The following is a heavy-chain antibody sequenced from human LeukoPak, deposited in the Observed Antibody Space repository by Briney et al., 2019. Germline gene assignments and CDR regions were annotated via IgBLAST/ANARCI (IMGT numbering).Heavy chain of an antibody. D-gene: IGHD3-10*01. CDR1: GGSISSSSYY. Sequence: TLSLTCTVSGGSISSSSYYWSWIRQPPGKGLEWIGYIYYSGSTYYNPSLKSRVTISVDTSKNQFSLKLSSVTAADTAVYYCARDLLNYYGSGSPNYYGMDVWGQGTTVTVSS. J-gene: IGHJ6*02. CDR2: IYYSGST. V-gene: IGHV4-30-4*01. CDR3: ARDLLNYYGSGSPNYYGMDV.